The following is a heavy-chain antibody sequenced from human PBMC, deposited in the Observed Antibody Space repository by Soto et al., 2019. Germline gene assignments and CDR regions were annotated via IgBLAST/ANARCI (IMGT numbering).Heavy chain of an antibody. V-gene: IGHV4-59*01. Sequence: QVQLQESGPGLVKPSETLSLTCTVSGGSISSYYWSWIRQPPGKGLEWIGYIYYTGSTNYNPSLKSRVTRSVDTSKNQCSLKLSSVTAADTAVYYCARGSTYSYGYDVNYYYYMDVWGKGTTVTVSS. J-gene: IGHJ6*03. D-gene: IGHD5-18*01. CDR1: GGSISSYY. CDR3: ARGSTYSYGYDVNYYYYMDV. CDR2: IYYTGST.